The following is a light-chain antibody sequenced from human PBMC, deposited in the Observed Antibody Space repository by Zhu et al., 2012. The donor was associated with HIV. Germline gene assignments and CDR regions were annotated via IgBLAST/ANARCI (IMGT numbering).Light chain of an antibody. CDR1: QSIRRTY. CDR3: QQYATSPPIT. CDR2: GAS. V-gene: IGKV3-20*01. J-gene: IGKJ5*01. Sequence: EIVLTQSPGTLSLSPGERATLSCRASQSIRRTYLAWYQQKPGQAPILLIYGASNRATGIPDRFSGSGSGTDFTLTITRLEPEDFAVYHCQQYATSPPITFGQGTRLEIK.